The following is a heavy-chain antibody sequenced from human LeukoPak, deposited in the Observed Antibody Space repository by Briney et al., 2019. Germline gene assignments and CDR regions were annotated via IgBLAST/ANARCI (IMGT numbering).Heavy chain of an antibody. CDR2: ILGNGGNT. J-gene: IGHJ4*02. Sequence: GGSLRLSCAASGFTFSNFAMSWVRQAPGKGLEWVSAILGNGGNTYYADSLKGRFTISRDNSKNTLYLQMSSLRAEDTAVYYCAKEGSAGGPTHFDYWGQGTLVTVSS. CDR1: GFTFSNFA. V-gene: IGHV3-23*01. CDR3: AKEGSAGGPTHFDY. D-gene: IGHD2-8*02.